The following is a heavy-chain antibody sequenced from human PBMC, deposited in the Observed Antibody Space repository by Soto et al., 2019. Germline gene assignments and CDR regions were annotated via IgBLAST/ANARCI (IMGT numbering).Heavy chain of an antibody. V-gene: IGHV4-34*01. Sequence: SETLSLTCAVYGGSFSXYYWSGSRQPPGKWLEWIGEINHSGSTNYNPSLKSRVTISVDTSKNQFSLKLGSVTAADTAVYYCARVSRSHYYGSGSYYGYYYYGMDVWGQGTTVTVSS. CDR2: INHSGST. CDR3: ARVSRSHYYGSGSYYGYYYYGMDV. CDR1: GGSFSXYY. J-gene: IGHJ6*02. D-gene: IGHD3-10*01.